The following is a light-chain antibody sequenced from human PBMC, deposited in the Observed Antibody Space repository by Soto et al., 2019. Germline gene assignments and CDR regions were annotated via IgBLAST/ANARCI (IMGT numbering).Light chain of an antibody. V-gene: IGKV1-5*03. J-gene: IGKJ1*01. CDR3: QQYNSYSRT. CDR1: QSISSW. Sequence: DIQMTQSPSTLSASVGDRVSITCRASQSISSWWSWYQQKPGKAPKRLIYKASSLESGVPSRFSGSGSGTEFTLTISSLQPDDFATYYCQQYNSYSRTFGQGTKVDIK. CDR2: KAS.